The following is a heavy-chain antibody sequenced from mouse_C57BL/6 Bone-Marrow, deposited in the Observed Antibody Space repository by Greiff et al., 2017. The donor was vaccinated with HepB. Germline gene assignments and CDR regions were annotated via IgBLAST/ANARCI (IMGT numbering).Heavy chain of an antibody. CDR1: GYTFTSYW. J-gene: IGHJ4*01. CDR2: IDPSDSYT. CDR3: ASSSACSYDGSSRGYAMDY. Sequence: VQLQQPGAELVMPGASVKLSCKASGYTFTSYWMHWVKQRPGQGLEWIGEIDPSDSYTNYNQKFKGKSTLTVDKSSSTAYMQLSSLTSADSAVSYCASSSACSYDGSSRGYAMDYWGQGTSVTVSS. V-gene: IGHV1-69*01. D-gene: IGHD1-1*01.